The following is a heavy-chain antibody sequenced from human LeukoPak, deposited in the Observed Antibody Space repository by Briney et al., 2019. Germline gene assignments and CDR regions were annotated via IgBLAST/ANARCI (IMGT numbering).Heavy chain of an antibody. J-gene: IGHJ4*02. CDR2: IYHSGST. V-gene: IGHV4-30-2*01. D-gene: IGHD2-2*01. CDR3: ASTGYCSSTSCYHFDY. CDR1: GGSISSGGYS. Sequence: SETLSLTCAVSGGSISSGGYSWSWIRQPPGKGLGWIGYIYHSGSTYYNPSLKSRVTISVDRSKNQFSLKLSSVTAADTAVYYCASTGYCSSTSCYHFDYWGQGTLVTVSS.